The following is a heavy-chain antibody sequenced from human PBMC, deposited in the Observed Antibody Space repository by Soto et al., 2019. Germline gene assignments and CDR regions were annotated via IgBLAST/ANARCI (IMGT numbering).Heavy chain of an antibody. V-gene: IGHV4-34*01. CDR3: ARGRNRDYYDSSGYF. CDR2: INHSGST. J-gene: IGHJ4*02. CDR1: GGSFSGYY. Sequence: SETLSLTCAVYGGSFSGYYWSWIRQPPGKGLEWIGEINHSGSTNYNPSLKSRVTISVDTSKNQFSLKLSSVTAADTAVYYCARGRNRDYYDSSGYFWGQGNLVTVSS. D-gene: IGHD3-22*01.